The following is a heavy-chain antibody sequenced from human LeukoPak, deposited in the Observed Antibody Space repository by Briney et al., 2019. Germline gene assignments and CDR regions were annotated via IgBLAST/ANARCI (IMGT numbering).Heavy chain of an antibody. CDR2: INPNSGGT. V-gene: IGHV1-2*02. Sequence: ASVKVSCKASGYTFTGYYMHWVRQAPGQGLEWMGWINPNSGGTNYAQKFQGRVTMTRDTSISTAYMELRSLRSDDTAVYYCARSTSYYYDSSGYNYWGQGTLVTVSS. CDR1: GYTFTGYY. J-gene: IGHJ4*02. CDR3: ARSTSYYYDSSGYNY. D-gene: IGHD3-22*01.